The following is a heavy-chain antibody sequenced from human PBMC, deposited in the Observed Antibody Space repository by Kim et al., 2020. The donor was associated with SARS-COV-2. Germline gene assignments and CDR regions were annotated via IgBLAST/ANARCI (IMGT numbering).Heavy chain of an antibody. D-gene: IGHD6-13*01. J-gene: IGHJ6*02. V-gene: IGHV2-5*02. Sequence: SGPTLVNPTQTLTLTCTFSGFSLSTSGVGVGWIRQPPGKALEWLALIYWDDDKRYSPSLKSRLTITKDTSKNQVVLTMTNMDPVDTATYYCAHSLKPVLLGQQLVSYYYYGMDVWGQGTTVTVSS. CDR1: GFSLSTSGVG. CDR2: IYWDDDK. CDR3: AHSLKPVLLGQQLVSYYYYGMDV.